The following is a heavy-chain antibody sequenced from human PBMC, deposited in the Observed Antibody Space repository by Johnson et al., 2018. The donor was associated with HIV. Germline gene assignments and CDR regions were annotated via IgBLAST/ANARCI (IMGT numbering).Heavy chain of an antibody. CDR2: IYSGGSI. CDR3: ARGGGRSYEAFDI. Sequence: VQLVESGGDLIQPGGSLRLSCAASGLTVSGNYMSWGQAPGKGLEWVSVIYSGGSIGYADSVKGRFTISRDNAKNSLYLQMNSLRAEDTAVYYCARGGGRSYEAFDIWGQGTMVTVSS. CDR1: GLTVSGNY. D-gene: IGHD2-15*01. V-gene: IGHV3-53*01. J-gene: IGHJ3*02.